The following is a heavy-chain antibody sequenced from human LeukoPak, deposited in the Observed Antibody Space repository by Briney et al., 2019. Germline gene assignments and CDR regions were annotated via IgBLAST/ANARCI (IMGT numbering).Heavy chain of an antibody. Sequence: ASVKVSCRASGYTFTSYAMHWVRQAPGQRLEWMGWINAGNGNTKYSQKFQGRVTITRDTSASTAYMELSSLRSGDTAVYYCASSYRAVGAGDPFYFDYWGQGTLVTVSS. J-gene: IGHJ4*02. CDR3: ASSYRAVGAGDPFYFDY. V-gene: IGHV1-3*01. D-gene: IGHD1-26*01. CDR1: GYTFTSYA. CDR2: INAGNGNT.